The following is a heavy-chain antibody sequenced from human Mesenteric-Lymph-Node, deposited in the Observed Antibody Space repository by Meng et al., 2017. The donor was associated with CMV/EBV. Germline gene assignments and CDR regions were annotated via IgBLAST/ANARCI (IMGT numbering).Heavy chain of an antibody. CDR2: IWYDGSNK. CDR3: ARLHSSSSGFDY. CDR1: GFTFSSYG. J-gene: IGHJ4*02. D-gene: IGHD6-6*01. Sequence: GGSLRLSCAASGFTFSSYGMHWVRQAPGKGLEWVAVIWYDGSNKYYADSVKGRFTISRDNSKNTLYLQMNSLRAEDTAVYYCARLHSSSSGFDYWGQGTLVTVSS. V-gene: IGHV3-33*01.